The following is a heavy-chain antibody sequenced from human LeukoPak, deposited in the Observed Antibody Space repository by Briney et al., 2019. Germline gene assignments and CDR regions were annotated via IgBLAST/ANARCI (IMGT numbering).Heavy chain of an antibody. CDR3: AREIYDSSGFVWFDY. J-gene: IGHJ4*02. Sequence: PSETLSLTCTVSGGSISSYYWSWIRQPPGKGVEWIGYIYYSGSTNYNPSLKSRVTISVDTSKNQFSLKLSSVTAADTAVYYCAREIYDSSGFVWFDYWGQGTLVTVSS. V-gene: IGHV4-59*01. CDR2: IYYSGST. D-gene: IGHD3-22*01. CDR1: GGSISSYY.